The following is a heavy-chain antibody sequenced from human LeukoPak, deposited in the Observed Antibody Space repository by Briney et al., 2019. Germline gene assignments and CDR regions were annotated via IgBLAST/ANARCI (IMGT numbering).Heavy chain of an antibody. V-gene: IGHV4-59*01. Sequence: SETLSLTCTVSGGSINNYYWSWIRQPPGKGLEWIGYISYIGSTIYNPSLKSRVTISVDTPKNQFSLKLTSVTAADTAVYYCARTKLYCSGGSCYSSLDYWGQGTLVTVSS. J-gene: IGHJ4*02. CDR1: GGSINNYY. CDR2: ISYIGST. D-gene: IGHD2-15*01. CDR3: ARTKLYCSGGSCYSSLDY.